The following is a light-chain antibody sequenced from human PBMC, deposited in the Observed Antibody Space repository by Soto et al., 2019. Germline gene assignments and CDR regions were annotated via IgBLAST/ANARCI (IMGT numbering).Light chain of an antibody. CDR2: DAS. CDR1: QSVRSY. V-gene: IGKV3-11*01. Sequence: EIVLTQSPVTLSLSPGESATLSCRTSQSVRSYLAWYQQKPGQAPRLLMYDASNRATGIPARFRGSGSGTDFTLTISSLEPEVLAVYYCQQRSDWPLTFGGGTKVEIK. CDR3: QQRSDWPLT. J-gene: IGKJ4*01.